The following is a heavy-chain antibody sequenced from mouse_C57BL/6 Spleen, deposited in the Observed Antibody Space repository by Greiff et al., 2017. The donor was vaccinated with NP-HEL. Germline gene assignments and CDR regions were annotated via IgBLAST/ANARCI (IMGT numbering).Heavy chain of an antibody. V-gene: IGHV6-3*01. CDR1: GFTFSNYW. Sequence: EVQLQESGGGLVQPGGSMKLSCVASGFTFSNYWMNWVRQSPEKGLEWVAQIRLKSDNYATHYAESVKGRFTISRDDSKSSVYLQMNNLRAEDTGIYYCTTPPTVVEPFDYWGQGTTLTVSS. CDR2: IRLKSDNYAT. CDR3: TTPPTVVEPFDY. D-gene: IGHD1-1*01. J-gene: IGHJ2*01.